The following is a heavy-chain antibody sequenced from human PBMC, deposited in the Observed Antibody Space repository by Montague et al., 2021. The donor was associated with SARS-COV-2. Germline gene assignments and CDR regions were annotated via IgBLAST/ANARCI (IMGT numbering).Heavy chain of an antibody. V-gene: IGHV4-4*02. Sequence: SETLSLTCAVSGGSISSSNWWSWVRQPPGKGLEWIGEIYHSGSTNYNPSLKSRVTISVDKTKNQFSLKLSSVTAADTAVYYCARDSSGWSRFDYWGQGTLVTVSS. J-gene: IGHJ4*02. CDR3: ARDSSGWSRFDY. CDR2: IYHSGST. CDR1: GGSISSSNW. D-gene: IGHD6-19*01.